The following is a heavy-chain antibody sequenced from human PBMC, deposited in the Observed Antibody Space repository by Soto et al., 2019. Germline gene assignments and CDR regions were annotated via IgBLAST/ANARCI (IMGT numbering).Heavy chain of an antibody. CDR3: AGQTFPIAASSYGRSNWFDP. J-gene: IGHJ5*02. CDR2: IHYSGST. CDR1: GVSISSYY. Sequence: LALTCTVSGVSISSYYWSWIRQSPGKGLEWIGYIHYSGSTKYNPSLKSRVTLSVDRSQNQSSLRLNSVTAADTAVYYCAGQTFPIAASSYGRSNWFDPWGPGTLVTVSS. V-gene: IGHV4-59*08. D-gene: IGHD2-15*01.